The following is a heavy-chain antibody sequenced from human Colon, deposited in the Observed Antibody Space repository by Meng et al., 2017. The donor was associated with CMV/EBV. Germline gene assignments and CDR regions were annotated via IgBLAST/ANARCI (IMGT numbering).Heavy chain of an antibody. D-gene: IGHD2-21*01. J-gene: IGHJ6*02. CDR2: MNPNSGNT. Sequence: ASVKVSCKASGYTFTSYDINWVRQATGQGREWMGWMNPNSGNTGYAQKFQGRDTMTRNTSISTAYMELSSLRSEDTAVYYCARVYCGGDCYDYYYYGMDVWGQGTTVTVSS. V-gene: IGHV1-8*01. CDR3: ARVYCGGDCYDYYYYGMDV. CDR1: GYTFTSYD.